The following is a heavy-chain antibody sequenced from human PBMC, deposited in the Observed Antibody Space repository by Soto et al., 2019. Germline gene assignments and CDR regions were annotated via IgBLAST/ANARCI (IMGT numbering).Heavy chain of an antibody. J-gene: IGHJ4*02. V-gene: IGHV6-1*01. D-gene: IGHD6-6*01. Sequence: PSQTLSITGDISWVSFSSNRVACNCIRQSPSRGLEWLGRTYYRSKWYNDYAVSVKSRITINPDTSKNHFSLQLNSVTPEDTAVYYCARDPFYSSSFDYWGQGTLVTVSS. CDR2: TYYRSKWYN. CDR1: WVSFSSNRVA. CDR3: ARDPFYSSSFDY.